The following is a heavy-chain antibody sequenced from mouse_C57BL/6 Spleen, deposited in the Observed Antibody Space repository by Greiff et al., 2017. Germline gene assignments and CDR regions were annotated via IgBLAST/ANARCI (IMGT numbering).Heavy chain of an antibody. V-gene: IGHV1-72*01. CDR2: IDPNSGGT. J-gene: IGHJ4*01. CDR1: GYTFTSYW. CDR3: ARSNSNYVGYYAMDY. Sequence: QVQLKESGAELVKPGASVTLSCKASGYTFTSYWMHWVKQRPGRGLEWIGRIDPNSGGTKYNEKFKSKATLTVDKPSSTAYMQLSSLTSEDSAVYYCARSNSNYVGYYAMDYWGQGTSVTVSS. D-gene: IGHD2-5*01.